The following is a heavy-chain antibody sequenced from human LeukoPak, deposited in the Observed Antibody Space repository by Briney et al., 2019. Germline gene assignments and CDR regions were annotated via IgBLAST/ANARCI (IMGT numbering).Heavy chain of an antibody. CDR1: GFTFSDYY. D-gene: IGHD5/OR15-5a*01. V-gene: IGHV3-11*05. J-gene: IGHJ4*02. CDR2: ISSSSSYT. Sequence: GGSLRLSCATSGFTFSDYYMSWIRQAPGKGLEWISYISSSSSYTNYVDSVKGRFTISRDNAKNSLYLQKNSLRAEDTAVYYCVRAVSVSSYYFDCWGQGTLVTVSS. CDR3: VRAVSVSSYYFDC.